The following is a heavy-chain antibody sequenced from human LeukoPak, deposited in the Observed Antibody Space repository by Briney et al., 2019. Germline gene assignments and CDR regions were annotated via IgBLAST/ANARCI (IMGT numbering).Heavy chain of an antibody. CDR2: IKFDGTT. V-gene: IGHV3-30*02. J-gene: IGHJ4*02. D-gene: IGHD6-13*01. CDR3: ARGGRWGRIASDY. Sequence: TGGSLRLSCAASGFTFSDYGMHWVRQAPGKGLEWVTFIKFDGTTYYTDSVRGRFTVSKDNSKNMLYLQMASLRPEDTAVYYCARGGRWGRIASDYWGQGTLVTVSS. CDR1: GFTFSDYG.